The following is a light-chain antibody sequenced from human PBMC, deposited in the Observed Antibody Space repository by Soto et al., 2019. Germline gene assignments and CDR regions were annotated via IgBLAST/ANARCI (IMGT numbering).Light chain of an antibody. CDR3: QQLNSYPTA. CDR1: QSISSY. V-gene: IGKV1-39*01. CDR2: GAS. Sequence: DIQMTQSPSSLSASVGDRFSITCRASQSISSYVNWYQQKPGKAPKVLIYGASSVQSGVPLRFSGSGSGTDFTLTISSLQPEDFATYYCQQLNSYPTAFGQGTRLEIK. J-gene: IGKJ5*01.